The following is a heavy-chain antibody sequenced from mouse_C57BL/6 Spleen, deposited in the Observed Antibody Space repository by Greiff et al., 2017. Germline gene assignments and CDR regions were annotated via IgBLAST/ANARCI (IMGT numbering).Heavy chain of an antibody. CDR2: INPSSGYT. J-gene: IGHJ2*01. V-gene: IGHV1-4*01. Sequence: QVQLKESGAELARPGASVKMSCKASGYTFTSYTMHWVKQRPGQGLEWIGYINPSSGYTKYNQKFKDKATLTADKSSSTAYMQLSSLTSEDSAVYYCARGGYYDYWGQGTTLTVSS. CDR3: ARGGYYDY. D-gene: IGHD2-3*01. CDR1: GYTFTSYT.